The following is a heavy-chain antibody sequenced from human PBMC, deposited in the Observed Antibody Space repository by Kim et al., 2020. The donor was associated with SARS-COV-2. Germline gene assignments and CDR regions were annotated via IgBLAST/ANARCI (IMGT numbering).Heavy chain of an antibody. D-gene: IGHD6-13*01. Sequence: DCVKGRFTISRHNSKNTLYLQMNSLRAEDTAVYYCARDKPPGVTAAGIGYWGQGTLVTVSS. CDR3: ARDKPPGVTAAGIGY. J-gene: IGHJ4*02. V-gene: IGHV3-53*04.